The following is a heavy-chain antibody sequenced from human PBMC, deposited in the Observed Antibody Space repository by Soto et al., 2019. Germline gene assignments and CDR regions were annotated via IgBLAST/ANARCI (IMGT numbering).Heavy chain of an antibody. V-gene: IGHV3-33*01. CDR1: GFTFSTYG. Sequence: QVQLVESGGGVGQPGRSLRLSCASSGFTFSTYGMHWVRQAPGKGLEWVAVIWYDGSIKNYGDSVKGRFTISRDNSKNTLYLQMNSLRAEDTAVYYCARDRRYNWNYFDYWGQGTLVTVSS. J-gene: IGHJ4*02. CDR3: ARDRRYNWNYFDY. D-gene: IGHD1-20*01. CDR2: IWYDGSIK.